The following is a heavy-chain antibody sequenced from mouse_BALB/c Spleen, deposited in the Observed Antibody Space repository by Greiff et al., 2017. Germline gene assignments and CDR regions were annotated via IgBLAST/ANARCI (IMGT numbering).Heavy chain of an antibody. CDR2: IWGDGST. CDR1: GFSFTGYG. J-gene: IGHJ3*01. CDR3: GRGEGYRYEPWFDY. V-gene: IGHV2-6-7*01. D-gene: IGHD2-14*01. Sequence: QVQLQESGPGLVAPSQSLSITCTVSGFSFTGYGVNWVRQPPGQGLEWLGMIWGDGSTDYNSALKSRLSISKDNSKSHGFLKMNSLQTDDTARDYCGRGEGYRYEPWFDYWGQGTLVTVSA.